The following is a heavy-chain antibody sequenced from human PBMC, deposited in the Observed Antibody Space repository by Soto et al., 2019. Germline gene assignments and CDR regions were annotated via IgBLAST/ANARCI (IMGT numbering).Heavy chain of an antibody. D-gene: IGHD2-15*01. CDR2: MWYDGTNK. J-gene: IGHJ4*02. CDR1: GFTFSTYA. Sequence: QVQLVESGGGVVQPGRSLRLSCAASGFTFSTYAIHWVRQAPGKGLEWVTVMWYDGTNKYYADSVKGRFTISRDNSKNTLYLEMNSLRAEDTAVYFCAREVDCSGGSCYRGYFDYWGQGTLVTVSS. V-gene: IGHV3-33*01. CDR3: AREVDCSGGSCYRGYFDY.